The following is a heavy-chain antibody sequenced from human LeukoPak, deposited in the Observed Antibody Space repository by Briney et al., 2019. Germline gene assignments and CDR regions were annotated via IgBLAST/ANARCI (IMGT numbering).Heavy chain of an antibody. CDR1: GFTFSNFA. CDR2: INGRGGST. D-gene: IGHD4-17*01. Sequence: PGGSLRLSCAASGFTFSNFAMSWVRQAPGKGLEWVSGINGRGGSTYYADSVKGRFTISRDNSKNTLYLQMNSLRAEDTAVYYCARASYGDYIHYYYYYMDVWGKGTTVTVSS. CDR3: ARASYGDYIHYYYYYMDV. J-gene: IGHJ6*03. V-gene: IGHV3-23*01.